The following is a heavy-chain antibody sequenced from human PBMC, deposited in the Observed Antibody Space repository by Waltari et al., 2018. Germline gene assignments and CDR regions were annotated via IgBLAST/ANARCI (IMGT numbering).Heavy chain of an antibody. Sequence: EVQLVESGGGSIQPGGSLRLSCAASGFTVSNNFMMWVRQAPGKGWEWVSLIYSGGRTYYADSVQGRFTIARDTSKNTLQLQMNSLRGEDTAVYYCARDRHCTDSGCSGLWGQGTLVTVSS. CDR3: ARDRHCTDSGCSGL. CDR2: IYSGGRT. J-gene: IGHJ4*02. D-gene: IGHD2-8*02. CDR1: GFTVSNNF. V-gene: IGHV3-53*01.